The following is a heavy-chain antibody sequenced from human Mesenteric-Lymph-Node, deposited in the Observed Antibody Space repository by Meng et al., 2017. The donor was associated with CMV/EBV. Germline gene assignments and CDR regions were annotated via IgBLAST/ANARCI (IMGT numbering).Heavy chain of an antibody. V-gene: IGHV4-59*01. CDR2: IYYSGST. J-gene: IGHJ6*02. CDR3: ARSRHYYFYGLDV. CDR1: GGSISSYY. Sequence: SETLFLTCTVSGGSISSYYWSWIRQPPGKGLEWIGYIYYSGSTNYNPSLKSRVTISVDTSKNQISLRLSSVTAADTAVYYCARSRHYYFYGLDVWGQGTTVTVSS.